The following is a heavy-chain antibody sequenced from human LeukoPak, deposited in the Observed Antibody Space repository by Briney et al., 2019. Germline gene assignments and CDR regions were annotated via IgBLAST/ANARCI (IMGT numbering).Heavy chain of an antibody. V-gene: IGHV3-72*01. D-gene: IGHD6-19*01. J-gene: IGHJ5*02. CDR1: GFTLSDHY. CDR3: AKEPASSGWFDP. CDR2: TRNRANSYTT. Sequence: GGSLRLSCAASGFTLSDHYMDWVRQAPGKGLEWVGRTRNRANSYTTDYAASVKGRFTISRDDLKSSLYLQMNSLRTEDTAVYYCAKEPASSGWFDPWGQGTLVAVSS.